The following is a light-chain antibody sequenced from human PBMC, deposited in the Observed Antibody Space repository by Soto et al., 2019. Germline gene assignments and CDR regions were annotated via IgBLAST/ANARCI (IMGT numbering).Light chain of an antibody. Sequence: DIPVTQSPPTLSASLGDRVPITCRASQTISTWMAWYQQKPGKAPKLLVYDASTLQSGVASRFSGSGSGTKFTLTIASLQPDDFATYYCQQYDTYWTFGQGTKVDIK. CDR3: QQYDTYWT. V-gene: IGKV1-5*01. CDR1: QTISTW. J-gene: IGKJ1*01. CDR2: DAS.